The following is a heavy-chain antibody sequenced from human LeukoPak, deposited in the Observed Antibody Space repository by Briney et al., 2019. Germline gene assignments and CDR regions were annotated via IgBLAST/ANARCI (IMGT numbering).Heavy chain of an antibody. Sequence: GGSLRLSCAASGFTVSSNYMSWVRQASGTGLEWVSVIYSGGSTYYADSVKGRFTISRDNSKNTLYLQMYSLRAEDTAVYYCARVFVVVGSTDAFDIWGQGTVVTVSS. D-gene: IGHD2-15*01. CDR1: GFTVSSNY. CDR3: ARVFVVVGSTDAFDI. CDR2: IYSGGST. J-gene: IGHJ3*02. V-gene: IGHV3-53*01.